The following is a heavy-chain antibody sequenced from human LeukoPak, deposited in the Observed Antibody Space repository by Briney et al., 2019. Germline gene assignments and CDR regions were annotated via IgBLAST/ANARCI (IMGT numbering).Heavy chain of an antibody. V-gene: IGHV7-4-1*02. CDR1: GYTFTSYG. Sequence: GASVKVSCKASGYTFTSYGISWVRQAPGQGLEWMGWINTNTGNPTYAQGFTGRFVFSLDTSVSTAYLQISSLKAEDTAVYYCARVGGAYGSGRGDLDYWDQGTLVTVSS. J-gene: IGHJ4*02. CDR2: INTNTGNP. D-gene: IGHD3-10*01. CDR3: ARVGGAYGSGRGDLDY.